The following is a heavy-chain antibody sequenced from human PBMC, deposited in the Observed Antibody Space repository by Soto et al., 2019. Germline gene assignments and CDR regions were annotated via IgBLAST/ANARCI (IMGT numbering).Heavy chain of an antibody. J-gene: IGHJ4*02. CDR1: GGSISSGGYS. V-gene: IGHV4-30-2*01. CDR3: ARGPDYYDSSGYYY. D-gene: IGHD3-22*01. CDR2: IYHSGST. Sequence: SETLSLTCAVSGGSISSGGYSWSWIRQPPGKGLEWIGYIYHSGSTYYNPSLKSRVTISVDRSKNQFSLKLSSVTAADTAVYYCARGPDYYDSSGYYYWGQGTLVTVSS.